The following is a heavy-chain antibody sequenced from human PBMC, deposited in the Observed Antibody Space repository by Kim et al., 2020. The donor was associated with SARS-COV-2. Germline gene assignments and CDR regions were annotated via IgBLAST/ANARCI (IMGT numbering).Heavy chain of an antibody. CDR3: ARAISAKGGRFDY. V-gene: IGHV4-59*01. Sequence: SETLSLTCTVSGGSISSYYWSWIRQPPGKGLEWIGYIYYSGSTNYNPSLKSRVTISVDTSKNQFSLKLSSVTTADTAVYYCARAISAKGGRFDYWGQGTL. CDR2: IYYSGST. D-gene: IGHD2-15*01. J-gene: IGHJ4*02. CDR1: GGSISSYY.